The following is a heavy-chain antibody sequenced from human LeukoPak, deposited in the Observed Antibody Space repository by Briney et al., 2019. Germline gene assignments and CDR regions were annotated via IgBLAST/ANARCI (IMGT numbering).Heavy chain of an antibody. D-gene: IGHD4-17*01. CDR2: VYYSGST. CDR3: ARHTSMTTVTIVH. V-gene: IGHV4-39*01. CDR1: GGSISSSTYY. Sequence: PSETLSLTCTVSGGSISSSTYYWGWIRQPPGKGLEWIGSVYYSGSTYYSPFLKSRVTISVDTSKSQFSLNLSSVTAADTAAYYCARHTSMTTVTIVHWGQGTLVTVSS. J-gene: IGHJ4*02.